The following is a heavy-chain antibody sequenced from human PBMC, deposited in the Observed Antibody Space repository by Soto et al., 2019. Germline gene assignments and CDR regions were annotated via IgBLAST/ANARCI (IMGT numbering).Heavy chain of an antibody. V-gene: IGHV3-23*01. CDR1: GFTFSSYA. CDR2: ISGSGGST. J-gene: IGHJ4*02. Sequence: GGSLRLSCAASGFTFSSYAMSWVRQAPGKGLEWVSAISGSGGSTYYADSVKGRFTISRDNSKNTLYLQMNSLRAEDTAVYYCAKVGAPGYYDSSGQFDYWGQGTLVTVSS. D-gene: IGHD3-22*01. CDR3: AKVGAPGYYDSSGQFDY.